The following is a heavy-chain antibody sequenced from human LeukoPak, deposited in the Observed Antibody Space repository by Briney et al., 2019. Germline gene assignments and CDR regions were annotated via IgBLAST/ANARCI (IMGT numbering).Heavy chain of an antibody. CDR2: IYYSGST. CDR3: ARVSPLLWFGEFDY. CDR1: GGSFSSYY. J-gene: IGHJ4*02. Sequence: SETLSLTCAVYGGSFSSYYWSWIRQPPGKGLEWIGYIYYSGSTNYNPSLKSRVTISVDTSKNQFSLKLSSVTAADTAVYYCARVSPLLWFGEFDYWGQGTLVTVSS. D-gene: IGHD3-10*01. V-gene: IGHV4-59*01.